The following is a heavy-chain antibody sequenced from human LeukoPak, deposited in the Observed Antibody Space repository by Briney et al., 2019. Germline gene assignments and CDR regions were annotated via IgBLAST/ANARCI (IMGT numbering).Heavy chain of an antibody. J-gene: IGHJ6*03. D-gene: IGHD3-3*01. CDR2: INWNGGST. CDR1: GFSVYDNY. CDR3: AREGITIFGVVGYMDV. V-gene: IGHV3-20*04. Sequence: GGSLRLSCAASGFSVYDNYMGWVRQAPGKGLEWVSGINWNGGSTGYADSVKGRFTISRDNAKNSLYLQMNSLRAEDTALYYCAREGITIFGVVGYMDVWGKGTTVTVSS.